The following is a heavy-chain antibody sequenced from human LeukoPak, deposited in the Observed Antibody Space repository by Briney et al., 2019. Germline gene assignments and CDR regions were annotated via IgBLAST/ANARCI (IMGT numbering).Heavy chain of an antibody. CDR2: ISSSSSYI. V-gene: IGHV3-21*01. Sequence: GGSLRLSCAASGFTFSSYSMNWVRQAPGKGLEWVSSISSSSSYIYYADSVKGRFTISRDNAKNSLYLQMNSLRAEDTAVYYCARDLSSGWSPNDYWGQGALVTVSS. CDR3: ARDLSSGWSPNDY. D-gene: IGHD6-19*01. J-gene: IGHJ4*02. CDR1: GFTFSSYS.